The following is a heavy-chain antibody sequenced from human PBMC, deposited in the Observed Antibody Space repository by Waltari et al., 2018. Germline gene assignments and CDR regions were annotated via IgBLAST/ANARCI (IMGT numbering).Heavy chain of an antibody. D-gene: IGHD3-22*01. CDR2: NKKSGRT. Sequence: QVQLQQWGAGLLKPSETLSLTCAVYGGSFSGCSLSWIRQPPGKGLECIGENKKSGRTNYTTALKSRVTISVDTSKNRFSLKLSSVTAADLAVYYCARAKYYYDSSGYYGYWGQGTLVTFSS. CDR3: ARAKYYYDSSGYYGY. J-gene: IGHJ4*02. CDR1: GGSFSGCS. V-gene: IGHV4-34*01.